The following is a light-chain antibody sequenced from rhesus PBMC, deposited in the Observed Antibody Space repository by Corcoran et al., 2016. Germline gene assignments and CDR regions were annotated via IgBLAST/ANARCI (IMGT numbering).Light chain of an antibody. J-gene: IGKJ3*01. CDR2: GAS. CDR3: QATSNLST. CDR1: QSVSSK. Sequence: EIVMTQSPATLSLSPGETATISCRTSQSVSSKLAWYQQKPGQAPRLHIYGASSRATGIPDRFSGSGSGTDFTLTISSLEPEDFAVYYCQATSNLSTFGPGTKLDIK. V-gene: IGKV3-31*02.